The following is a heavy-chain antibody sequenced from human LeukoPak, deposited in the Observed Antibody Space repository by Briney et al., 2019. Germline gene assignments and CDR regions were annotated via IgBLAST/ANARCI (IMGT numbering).Heavy chain of an antibody. V-gene: IGHV3-48*04. CDR1: GFAFFSTS. CDR3: ATTGNFYDMDV. CDR2: RCTVTGNI. Sequence: GGSLRLSCAVSGFAFFSTSIHWVRQPPGKGLEWLSYRCTVTGNIYYADSVKGRFTISRANAKSSLNLQLSSLRAEDTAVYFCATTGNFYDMDVWGKGTTVTVSS. J-gene: IGHJ6*03. D-gene: IGHD1-1*01.